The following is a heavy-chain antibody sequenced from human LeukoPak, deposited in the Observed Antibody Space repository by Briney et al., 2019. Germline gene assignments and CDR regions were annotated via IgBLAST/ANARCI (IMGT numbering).Heavy chain of an antibody. Sequence: SETLSLTCTVSGGSISSGGYYWSWIRQPAGKGLEWIGRIYTSGSTNYNPSLKSRVTISVDTSKNQFSLKLSSVTAADTAVYYCARFTIFGVVTKYYFDYWGQGTLVTVSS. CDR1: GGSISSGGYY. CDR3: ARFTIFGVVTKYYFDY. J-gene: IGHJ4*02. D-gene: IGHD3-3*01. V-gene: IGHV4-61*02. CDR2: IYTSGST.